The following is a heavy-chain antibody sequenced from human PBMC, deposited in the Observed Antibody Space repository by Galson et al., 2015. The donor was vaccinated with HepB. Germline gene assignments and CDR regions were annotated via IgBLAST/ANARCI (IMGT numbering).Heavy chain of an antibody. V-gene: IGHV3-74*01. CDR1: GFTFSSYW. Sequence: SLRLSCAASGFTFSSYWMHWVRQAPGKGLVWVSRINSDGSSTSYADSVKGRFTISRDNAKNTLYLQMNSLRAEDTAVYYCARGDYGDYYYYYMDVWGKGTTVTVSS. CDR3: ARGDYGDYYYYYMDV. J-gene: IGHJ6*03. D-gene: IGHD4-17*01. CDR2: INSDGSST.